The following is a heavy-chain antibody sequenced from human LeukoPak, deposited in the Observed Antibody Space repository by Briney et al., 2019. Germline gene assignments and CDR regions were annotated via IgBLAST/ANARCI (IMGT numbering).Heavy chain of an antibody. CDR1: GFTFSSYS. CDR2: ISSSSSTI. V-gene: IGHV3-48*01. D-gene: IGHD3-9*01. CDR3: ARDYLTGYYPSPGFDY. Sequence: GGSLRLSCAASGFTFSSYSMNWFRQAPGKGLEWVSYISSSSSTIYYADSVKGRFTISRDNAKNSLYLQMNSLRAEDTAVYYCARDYLTGYYPSPGFDYWGQGTLVTVSS. J-gene: IGHJ4*02.